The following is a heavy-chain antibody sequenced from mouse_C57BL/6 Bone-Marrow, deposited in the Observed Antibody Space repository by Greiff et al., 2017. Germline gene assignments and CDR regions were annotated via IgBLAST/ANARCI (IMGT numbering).Heavy chain of an antibody. Sequence: QVQLQQPGAELVKPGASVKLSCKASGYTFTSYWMHWVKQRPGQGLEWIGMIHPNSGSTNYNEKFKSKATLTVDKSSSTAYMQLSSLTSEDSAVYYCARDYYGSSYVRGYAMDYWGQGTSVTVSS. CDR3: ARDYYGSSYVRGYAMDY. CDR2: IHPNSGST. CDR1: GYTFTSYW. V-gene: IGHV1-64*01. D-gene: IGHD1-1*01. J-gene: IGHJ4*01.